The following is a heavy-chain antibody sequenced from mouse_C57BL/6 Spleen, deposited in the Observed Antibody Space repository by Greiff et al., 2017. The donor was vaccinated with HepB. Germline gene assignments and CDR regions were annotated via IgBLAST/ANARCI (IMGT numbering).Heavy chain of an antibody. CDR1: GFTFSSYA. D-gene: IGHD1-1*01. CDR3: ARDPYYYGSSYDYAMDY. V-gene: IGHV5-4*01. Sequence: DVMLVESGGGLVKPGGSLKLSCAASGFTFSSYAMSWVRQTPEKRLEWVATISDGGSYTYYPDNVKGRFTISRDNAKNNLYLQMSHLKSEDTAMYYCARDPYYYGSSYDYAMDYWGQGTSVTVSS. J-gene: IGHJ4*01. CDR2: ISDGGSYT.